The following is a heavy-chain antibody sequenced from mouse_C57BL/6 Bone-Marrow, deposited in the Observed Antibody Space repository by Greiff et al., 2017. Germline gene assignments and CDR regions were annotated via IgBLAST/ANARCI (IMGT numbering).Heavy chain of an antibody. D-gene: IGHD2-3*01. V-gene: IGHV1-64*01. Sequence: VQLQQPGAELVMPGASVKLSCKASGYTFTSYWMHWVKQRPGQGLEWIGMIHPNSGSTNYNEKFKSKATLTVDKSSSTAYMQLSSLTSEDSAVYYCAREGNGYYLFYWGQGTSVTVSS. CDR1: GYTFTSYW. J-gene: IGHJ4*01. CDR3: AREGNGYYLFY. CDR2: IHPNSGST.